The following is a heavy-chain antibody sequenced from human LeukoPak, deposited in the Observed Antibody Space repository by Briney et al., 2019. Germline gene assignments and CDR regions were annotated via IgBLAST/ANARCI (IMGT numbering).Heavy chain of an antibody. J-gene: IGHJ4*02. CDR2: IKQDGSEK. CDR1: GFTFSSYW. CDR3: ARDLRPYYDFWSGYSGVDY. V-gene: IGHV3-7*01. D-gene: IGHD3-3*01. Sequence: RGSLRLSCAASGFTFSSYWMSWVRQAPGKGLEWVANIKQDGSEKYYVDSVKGRFTISRDNAKNSLYLQMNSLRAEDTAVYYCARDLRPYYDFWSGYSGVDYWGQGTLVTVSS.